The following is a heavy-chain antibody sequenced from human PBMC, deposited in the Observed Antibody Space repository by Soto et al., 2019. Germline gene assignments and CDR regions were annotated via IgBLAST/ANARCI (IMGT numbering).Heavy chain of an antibody. CDR2: IIPIIGII. V-gene: IGHV1-69*08. J-gene: IGHJ4*02. CDR1: GGTFSTYT. Sequence: QVQLVQSGAEVKKPGSSVKVSCKASGGTFSTYTITWVRQAPGQGLEWMGRIIPIIGIINYAQKFQGRVTISADKFTGPAYIEVTGLRSDATAVYYCAGDPDRHYNESNASSYPWGQGTLVTVSS. CDR3: AGDPDRHYNESNASSYP. D-gene: IGHD3-16*01.